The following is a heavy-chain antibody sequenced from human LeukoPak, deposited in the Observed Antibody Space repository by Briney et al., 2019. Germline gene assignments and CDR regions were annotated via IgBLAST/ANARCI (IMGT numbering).Heavy chain of an antibody. CDR1: GFTFSSYA. Sequence: GGSLRLSCAASGFTFSSYAMNWVRQAPGKGLEWVSAISASGLSTYYADSVKGRFTISRDDSKNTLHLQMNSLRVEDTAVYYCAKMDGGFGGNFDYWGQGTLVTVSS. CDR3: AKMDGGFGGNFDY. CDR2: ISASGLST. J-gene: IGHJ4*02. D-gene: IGHD3-10*01. V-gene: IGHV3-23*01.